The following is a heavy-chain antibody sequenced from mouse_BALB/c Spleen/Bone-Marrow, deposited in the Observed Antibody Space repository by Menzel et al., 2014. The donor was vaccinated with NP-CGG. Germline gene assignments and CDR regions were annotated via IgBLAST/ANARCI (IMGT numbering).Heavy chain of an antibody. CDR1: GYTLNSYW. V-gene: IGHV1S81*02. CDR2: INPSNGRT. D-gene: IGHD2-1*01. CDR3: ARGRVFYGNLFDY. Sequence: QVQLQQSGAELVKPGASVKLSCTASGYTLNSYWMHWVRQRPGQGPEWIGEINPSNGRTNYNERFKNKATLTVARSSSTAYMQLSSLTSGDSAVYFCARGRVFYGNLFDYWGQGTTLTVSS. J-gene: IGHJ2*01.